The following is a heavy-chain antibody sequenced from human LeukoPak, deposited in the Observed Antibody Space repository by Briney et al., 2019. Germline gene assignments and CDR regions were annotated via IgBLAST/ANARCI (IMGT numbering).Heavy chain of an antibody. D-gene: IGHD5-24*01. Sequence: AASVKVSCKASGYTFTSYAITWVRQAPGQGLEWMGWISAYNGNTNYAQNLQGRVTMTTDTSTSTAYMELRSLRSGDTAMYYCARMEMATAIFDYWGQGTLVTVSS. CDR3: ARMEMATAIFDY. V-gene: IGHV1-18*01. J-gene: IGHJ4*02. CDR2: ISAYNGNT. CDR1: GYTFTSYA.